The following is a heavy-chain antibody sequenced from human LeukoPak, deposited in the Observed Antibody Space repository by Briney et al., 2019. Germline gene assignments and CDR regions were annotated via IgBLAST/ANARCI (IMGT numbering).Heavy chain of an antibody. CDR1: GGSISSSSYY. CDR2: IYYSGST. D-gene: IGHD2-2*01. J-gene: IGHJ4*02. CDR3: ARYERGIIVVVPAAIGY. Sequence: SETLSLTCTVSGGSISSSSYYWGWIRQPPGKGLEWIGSIYYSGSTYYNPSLKSRVTISVDTSKNQFSLKLSSVTAADTAVYYCARYERGIIVVVPAAIGYWGQGTLVTVSS. V-gene: IGHV4-39*01.